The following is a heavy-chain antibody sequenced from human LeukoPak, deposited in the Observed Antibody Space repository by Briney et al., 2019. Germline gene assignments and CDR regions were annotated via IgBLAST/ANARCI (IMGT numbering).Heavy chain of an antibody. CDR3: ASDSYSPGYFQH. D-gene: IGHD2-15*01. V-gene: IGHV3-66*01. Sequence: QPGGSLRPSCAASGFSVSNNYMSWVRQAPGKGLEWVSVIYSGGSTFYADSVKGRFTISRDNSKNTLYLQMNSLRAEDTAVYYCASDSYSPGYFQHWGQGTLVTVSS. J-gene: IGHJ1*01. CDR1: GFSVSNNY. CDR2: IYSGGST.